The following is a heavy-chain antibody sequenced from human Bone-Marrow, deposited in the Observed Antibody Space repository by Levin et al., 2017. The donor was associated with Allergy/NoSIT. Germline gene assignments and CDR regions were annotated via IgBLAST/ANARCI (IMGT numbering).Heavy chain of an antibody. CDR2: IYYSGST. J-gene: IGHJ4*02. Sequence: SQTLSLPCTVSGGSIRSYYWSWLRQPPGKGLEWIGYIYYSGSTNYNPSLKSRVTISLDTSKNQFSLKLSSVTAADTAVYYCARTDSSSFLFDYWGQGTLVTVSS. CDR1: GGSIRSYY. D-gene: IGHD6-13*01. CDR3: ARTDSSSFLFDY. V-gene: IGHV4-59*01.